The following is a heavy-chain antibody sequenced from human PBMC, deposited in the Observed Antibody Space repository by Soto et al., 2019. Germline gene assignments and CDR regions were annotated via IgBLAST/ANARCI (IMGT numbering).Heavy chain of an antibody. Sequence: ASVKVSCKASGYTFTSYYMHWVRQAPGQGLEWMGKINPSGGSTSYAQKFQGRVTMTRDTSTSTVYMELSSLRSEDTAVYYCARVKDPADDIVVVPAAIGYFDYWGQGTLVTVSS. CDR3: ARVKDPADDIVVVPAAIGYFDY. V-gene: IGHV1-46*03. CDR1: GYTFTSYY. D-gene: IGHD2-2*02. CDR2: INPSGGST. J-gene: IGHJ4*02.